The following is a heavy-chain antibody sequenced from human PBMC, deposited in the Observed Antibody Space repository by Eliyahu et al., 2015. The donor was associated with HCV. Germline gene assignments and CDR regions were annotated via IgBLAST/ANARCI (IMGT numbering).Heavy chain of an antibody. J-gene: IGHJ4*02. CDR2: IYSGGSST. CDR3: AKPGDYDPSLVGY. V-gene: IGHV3-23*03. CDR1: GFXFXSYA. Sequence: QLLESGGGFVQPGGSLXXSGAAXGFXFXSYAMSWXRQAPGKGLEWVSVIYSGGSSTYYADSVKGRFTISRDNSKNTLYLQMNSLRAEDTAVYYCAKPGDYDPSLVGYWGQGTLVTVSS. D-gene: IGHD4-17*01.